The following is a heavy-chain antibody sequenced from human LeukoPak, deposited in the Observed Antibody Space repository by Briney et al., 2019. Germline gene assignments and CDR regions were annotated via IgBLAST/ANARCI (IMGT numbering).Heavy chain of an antibody. J-gene: IGHJ4*02. CDR2: ISAYNGNT. CDR1: GYTFTTYG. D-gene: IGHD3-22*01. V-gene: IGHV1-18*01. Sequence: ASVKVSCKTSGYTFTTYGITWVRRAPGQGLEWMGWISAYNGNTNYAQKLQGRVTMTTDTSTSTAYMELRSLRSDDTAVYYCARVPRARFDSSGWGYYFDYWGQGTLVTVSS. CDR3: ARVPRARFDSSGWGYYFDY.